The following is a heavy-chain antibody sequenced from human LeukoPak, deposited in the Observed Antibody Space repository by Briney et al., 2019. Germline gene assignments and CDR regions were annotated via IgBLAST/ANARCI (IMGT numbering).Heavy chain of an antibody. CDR2: ISSSISYI. Sequence: GGSLRLSCAASGFTFSSYSMNWVRQAPGKGLEWVSSISSSISYIYYADSVKGRFTISRDNAKNSLYLQMNSLRAEDTAVYYCAREGARGIQLWNTDGYNNYWGQGTLVTVSS. CDR1: GFTFSSYS. CDR3: AREGARGIQLWNTDGYNNY. V-gene: IGHV3-21*01. J-gene: IGHJ4*02. D-gene: IGHD5-18*01.